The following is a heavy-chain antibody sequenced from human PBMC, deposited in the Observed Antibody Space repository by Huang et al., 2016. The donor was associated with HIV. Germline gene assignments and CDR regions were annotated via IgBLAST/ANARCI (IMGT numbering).Heavy chain of an antibody. V-gene: IGHV3-30*09. CDR3: AREKGLED. CDR2: ISHDGSTK. D-gene: IGHD1-1*01. Sequence: QVHLVESGGGVVQPGRSLRLSCDASGFTFSTNPIHWVRQGPGQGLEGVAVISHDGSTKFYAESVKGRAAISRDNSKNMVYLQIYRLRVEDTGVYYCAREKGLEDWGQGTLVTVSS. CDR1: GFTFSTNP. J-gene: IGHJ4*02.